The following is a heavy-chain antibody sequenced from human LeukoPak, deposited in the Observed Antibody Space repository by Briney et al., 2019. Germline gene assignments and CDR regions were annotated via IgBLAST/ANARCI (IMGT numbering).Heavy chain of an antibody. V-gene: IGHV3-11*06. D-gene: IGHD1-1*01. CDR2: ISSSSSYT. J-gene: IGHJ4*02. CDR3: ARGTGTTAYFDY. CDR1: GITFSNFW. Sequence: GGSLRLSCAASGITFSNFWMSWVRQAPGKGLEWVSYISSSSSYTKYADSVKGRFTISRDNAKNSLYLQVNSLRAEDTAVYYCARGTGTTAYFDYWGQGTLVTVSS.